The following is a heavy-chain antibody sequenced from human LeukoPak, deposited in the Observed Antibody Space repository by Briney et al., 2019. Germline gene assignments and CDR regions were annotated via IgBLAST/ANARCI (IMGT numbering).Heavy chain of an antibody. Sequence: GGSLRLSCAASGFTFSSYAMHWVRQAPGKGLEYVSAISSNGGSTYYANSVKGRFTISRDNSKNTLYLQMGSLRAEDMAVYYCARDARRPGSGSYYPPYYFDYWGQGTLVTVSS. CDR2: ISSNGGST. D-gene: IGHD3-10*01. J-gene: IGHJ4*02. CDR3: ARDARRPGSGSYYPPYYFDY. V-gene: IGHV3-64*01. CDR1: GFTFSSYA.